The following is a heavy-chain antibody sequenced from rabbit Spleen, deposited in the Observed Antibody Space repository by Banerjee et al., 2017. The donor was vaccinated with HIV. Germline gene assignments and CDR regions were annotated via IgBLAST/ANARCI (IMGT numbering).Heavy chain of an antibody. CDR1: GVSFSSSSY. CDR2: IDTGSSGFT. V-gene: IGHV1S40*01. D-gene: IGHD8-1*01. CDR3: ARDTGSSFSTYGMDL. Sequence: QSLEESGGDLVKPGASLTLTCTASGVSFSSSSYMCWVRPAPGKGLEWIACIDTGSSGFTYFATWAKGRFTCSKTSSTTVTLQMTRLTAADTATYFCARDTGSSFSTYGMDLWGPGTLVTVS. J-gene: IGHJ6*01.